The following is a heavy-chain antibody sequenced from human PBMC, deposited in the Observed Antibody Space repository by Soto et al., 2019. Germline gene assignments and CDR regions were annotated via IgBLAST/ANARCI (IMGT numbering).Heavy chain of an antibody. CDR1: GFTFSSYW. J-gene: IGHJ5*02. CDR3: AREGEVAASHSWFDP. V-gene: IGHV3-74*01. D-gene: IGHD2-15*01. Sequence: GGSLRLSCAASGFTFSSYWMHWVRQAPGKGLVWVSRINSDGSSTSYADSVKGRFTISRDNAKNTLYLQMNSLRAEDTAVYYCAREGEVAASHSWFDPWGQGTLVTVSS. CDR2: INSDGSST.